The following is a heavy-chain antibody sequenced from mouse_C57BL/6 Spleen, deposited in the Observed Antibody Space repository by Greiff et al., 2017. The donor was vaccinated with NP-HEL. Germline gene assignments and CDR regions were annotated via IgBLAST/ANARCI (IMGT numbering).Heavy chain of an antibody. Sequence: VQLQQSGPELVKPGASVKISCKASGYAFSSSWMNWVKQRPGKGLEWIGRIYPGDGDTNYNGKFKGKATLTADKSSSTAYMQLSSLTSEDSAVYFCARLDSNYLFAYWGQGTLVTVSA. J-gene: IGHJ3*01. D-gene: IGHD2-5*01. CDR3: ARLDSNYLFAY. CDR1: GYAFSSSW. CDR2: IYPGDGDT. V-gene: IGHV1-82*01.